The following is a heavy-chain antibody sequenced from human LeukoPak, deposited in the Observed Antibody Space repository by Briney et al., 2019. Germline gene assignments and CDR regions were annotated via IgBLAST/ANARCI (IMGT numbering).Heavy chain of an antibody. CDR1: GGSISSYY. CDR3: AREDSSGKNDY. D-gene: IGHD3-22*01. J-gene: IGHJ4*02. V-gene: IGHV4-59*01. Sequence: SETLSLTCTVSGGSISSYYWSWIRQPPGKGLEWIGYIYYSGSTNYNPSLKSRVTISVDTSKNQFSLKLSSVAAADTAVYYCAREDSSGKNDYWGQGTLVTVSS. CDR2: IYYSGST.